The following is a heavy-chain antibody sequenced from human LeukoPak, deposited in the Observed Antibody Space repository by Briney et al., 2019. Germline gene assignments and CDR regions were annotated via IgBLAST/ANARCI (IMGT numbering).Heavy chain of an antibody. CDR3: AKEENYYDSSGYSAFDY. J-gene: IGHJ4*02. CDR2: ISGSGGQT. D-gene: IGHD3-22*01. V-gene: IGHV3-23*01. CDR1: GFRFSSYA. Sequence: GGSLRLSCAASGFRFSSYAMSWVRQAPGKGLEWVSAISGSGGQTYYADSVKGRFTISRDNSKNTLFLQMNSLRAEDTALYYCAKEENYYDSSGYSAFDYWGQGTLVTVSS.